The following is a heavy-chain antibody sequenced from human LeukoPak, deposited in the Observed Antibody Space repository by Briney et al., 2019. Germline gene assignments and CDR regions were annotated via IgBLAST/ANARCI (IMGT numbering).Heavy chain of an antibody. J-gene: IGHJ5*02. CDR1: GYTFTGYY. V-gene: IGHV1-2*02. Sequence: GASVKVSCKASGYTFTGYYMHWVRQAPGQGLEWMGWINPNSGGTNYAQKFQGRVTMTRDTSISTAYMELSRLRSDDTAVYYCARAGCTNGVCGGYWFDPWGQGTLVTVSS. D-gene: IGHD2-8*01. CDR2: INPNSGGT. CDR3: ARAGCTNGVCGGYWFDP.